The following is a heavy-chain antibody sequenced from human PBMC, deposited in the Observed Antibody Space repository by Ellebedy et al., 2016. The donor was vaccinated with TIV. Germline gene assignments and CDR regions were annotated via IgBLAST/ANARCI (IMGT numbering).Heavy chain of an antibody. J-gene: IGHJ5*02. CDR3: AKCRATTWYDWFDP. Sequence: GESLKISXAASGFTFGSFAMTWVRQAPGKGLEWVAGITGSGSSADYADSVKGRFTISRDNPKNTLYPQMNSLRAEDTAVYYCAKCRATTWYDWFDPWGQGTLVTVSS. CDR2: ITGSGSSA. V-gene: IGHV3-23*01. D-gene: IGHD6-13*01. CDR1: GFTFGSFA.